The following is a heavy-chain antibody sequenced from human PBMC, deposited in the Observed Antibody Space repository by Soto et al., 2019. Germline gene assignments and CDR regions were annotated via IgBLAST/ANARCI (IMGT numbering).Heavy chain of an antibody. Sequence: GASVKVSCKTSGYTFTSYAMHWVRQAPGQRLEWMGWINAGNGNTKYSQKFQGRVTITRDTFASTAYMELSSLRSDDTAVYYCARRKGDYYDSSGYHYYFDYWGQGTLVTVSS. V-gene: IGHV1-3*01. J-gene: IGHJ4*02. CDR2: INAGNGNT. CDR1: GYTFTSYA. CDR3: ARRKGDYYDSSGYHYYFDY. D-gene: IGHD3-22*01.